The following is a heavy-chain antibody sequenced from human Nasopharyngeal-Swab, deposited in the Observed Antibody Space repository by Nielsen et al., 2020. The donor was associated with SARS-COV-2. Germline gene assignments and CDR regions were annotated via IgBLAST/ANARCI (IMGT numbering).Heavy chain of an antibody. Sequence: LKISCAASGFTFSDYYMSWIRQAPGKGLEWVSYISSSGSTIYYADSVKGRFTISRDNAKNSLYLQMNSLRAEDTAVYYCARLKYDFWNGPPEDYWGQGTLVTVSS. J-gene: IGHJ4*02. V-gene: IGHV3-11*04. CDR3: ARLKYDFWNGPPEDY. CDR2: ISSSGSTI. CDR1: GFTFSDYY. D-gene: IGHD3-3*01.